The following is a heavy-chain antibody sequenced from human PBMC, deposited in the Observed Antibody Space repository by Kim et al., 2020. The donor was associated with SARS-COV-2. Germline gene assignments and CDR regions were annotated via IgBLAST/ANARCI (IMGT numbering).Heavy chain of an antibody. CDR3: AKYGLWYSSSWSDY. J-gene: IGHJ4*02. V-gene: IGHV3-23*01. Sequence: GGSLRLSCAASGFTFSSYAMSWVRQAPGKGLEWVSAISGSGGSTYYADSVKGRFTISRDNSKNTLYLQMNSLRAEDTAVYYCAKYGLWYSSSWSDYWGQGTLVTVSS. CDR2: ISGSGGST. D-gene: IGHD6-13*01. CDR1: GFTFSSYA.